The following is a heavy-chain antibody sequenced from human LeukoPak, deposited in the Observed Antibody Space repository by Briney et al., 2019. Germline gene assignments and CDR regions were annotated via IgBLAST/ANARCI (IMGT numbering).Heavy chain of an antibody. J-gene: IGHJ6*02. V-gene: IGHV1-46*01. D-gene: IGHD3-3*01. Sequence: GASVTVSCTASGYTFTSYYMHWVRQAPGQGLEWMGLINPSGGSTSYAQKFQGRVTMTRDTSTSTVYMELSSLRSEDTAVYYCARDTNWSGSSRVDYGMDVWGQGTTVTVSS. CDR1: GYTFTSYY. CDR3: ARDTNWSGSSRVDYGMDV. CDR2: INPSGGST.